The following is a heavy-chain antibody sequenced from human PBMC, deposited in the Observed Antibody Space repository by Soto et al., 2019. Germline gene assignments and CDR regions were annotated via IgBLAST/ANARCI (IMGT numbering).Heavy chain of an antibody. J-gene: IGHJ2*01. CDR3: ARDRYSYDSRAYQGVDWYFDL. CDR2: ISGIGGST. CDR1: GFTFTDYA. Sequence: EVQLLESGGGLVQPGGSLRLSCAASGFTFTDYALSWVRQAPGKGLEWVATISGIGGSTYLADSVKGRFTISRDNSKNTLFLQMNSMRAEDTAVYYCARDRYSYDSRAYQGVDWYFDLWGRGTLVTVSS. V-gene: IGHV3-23*01. D-gene: IGHD3-22*01.